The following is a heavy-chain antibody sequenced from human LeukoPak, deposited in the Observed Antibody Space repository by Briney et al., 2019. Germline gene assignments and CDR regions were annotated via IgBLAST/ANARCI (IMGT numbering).Heavy chain of an antibody. CDR2: MNPKSGNT. D-gene: IGHD6-6*01. CDR3: ARGRTEYSSSRYFDY. CDR1: GYTFTSYD. V-gene: IGHV1-8*01. Sequence: ASVKVSCKASGYTFTSYDINWVRQATGQGLEWMGWMNPKSGNTGYAQKFQGRVTITADESTSTAYMELSSLRSEDTAVYYCARGRTEYSSSRYFDYWGRGSLVTVSS. J-gene: IGHJ4*02.